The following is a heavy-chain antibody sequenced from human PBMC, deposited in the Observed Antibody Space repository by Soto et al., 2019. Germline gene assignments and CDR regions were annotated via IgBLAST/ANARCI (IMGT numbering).Heavy chain of an antibody. Sequence: GASVKVSCKASGXTFTGYYMHWVRQAPGQGLEWMGWINPNSGGTNYAQKFQGWVTMTRDTSISTAYMELSRLRSDDTAVYYCAREGGIAARLKAFDIWGQGTMVTVSS. CDR2: INPNSGGT. J-gene: IGHJ3*02. CDR1: GXTFTGYY. V-gene: IGHV1-2*04. D-gene: IGHD6-6*01. CDR3: AREGGIAARLKAFDI.